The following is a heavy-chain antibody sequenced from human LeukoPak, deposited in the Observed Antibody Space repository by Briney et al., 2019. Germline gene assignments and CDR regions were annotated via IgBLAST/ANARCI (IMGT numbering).Heavy chain of an antibody. J-gene: IGHJ4*02. D-gene: IGHD5-12*01. V-gene: IGHV3-15*01. CDR2: IKSKTDGGTT. CDR3: TTEGWWLRFLGHQV. CDR1: GFTFSNAW. Sequence: GGSLRLSCAASGFTFSNAWMSWVRQAPGKGLEWVGRIKSKTDGGTTDYAAPVKGRFTISRDDSKNTLYLQMNSLKTEDTAVYYCTTEGWWLRFLGHQVWGQGTLVTVSS.